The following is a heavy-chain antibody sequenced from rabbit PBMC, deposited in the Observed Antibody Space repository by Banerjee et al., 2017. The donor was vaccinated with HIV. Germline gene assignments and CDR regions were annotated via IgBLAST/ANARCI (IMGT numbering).Heavy chain of an antibody. CDR1: GFSFSGSYD. CDR3: VRETETYAGYAGYGYYFNL. V-gene: IGHV1S40*01. Sequence: QSLEESGGDLVKPEGSLTLTCTASGFSFSGSYDMCWVRQAPGKGLEWIVCIYGGSSGTTWYASWAKGRFTISKTSSTTVTLQMTSLAAADTATYFCVRETETYAGYAGYGYYFNLWGQGTLVTVS. J-gene: IGHJ4*01. CDR2: IYGGSSGTT. D-gene: IGHD7-1*01.